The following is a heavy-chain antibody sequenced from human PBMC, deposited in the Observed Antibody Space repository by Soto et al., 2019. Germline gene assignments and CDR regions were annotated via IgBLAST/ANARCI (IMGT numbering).Heavy chain of an antibody. D-gene: IGHD3-3*01. CDR2: IIPIFGTA. CDR1: GGTFSSYA. Sequence: ASVKVSCKASGGTFSSYAISWVRQAPGQGLEWMGGIIPIFGTANYAQKFQGRVTITADESTSTAYMELSSLRSEDTAVYYCARFPDYDFWSGFDENENWFDPWGQGTLVTVS. J-gene: IGHJ5*02. V-gene: IGHV1-69*13. CDR3: ARFPDYDFWSGFDENENWFDP.